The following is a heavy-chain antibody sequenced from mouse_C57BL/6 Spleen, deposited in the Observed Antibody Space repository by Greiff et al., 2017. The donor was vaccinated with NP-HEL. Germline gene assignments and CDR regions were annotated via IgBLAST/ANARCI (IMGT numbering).Heavy chain of an antibody. D-gene: IGHD2-3*01. CDR2: ISDGGSYT. J-gene: IGHJ4*01. CDR3: ARDGRWLTMDY. CDR1: GFTFSSYA. V-gene: IGHV5-4*01. Sequence: EVQGVESGGGLVKPGGSLKLSCAASGFTFSSYAMSWVRQTPEKRLEWVATISDGGSYTYYSDNVKGRFTISRDNAKNNLYLQMSHLKSEDTAMYYCARDGRWLTMDYWGQGTSVTVSS.